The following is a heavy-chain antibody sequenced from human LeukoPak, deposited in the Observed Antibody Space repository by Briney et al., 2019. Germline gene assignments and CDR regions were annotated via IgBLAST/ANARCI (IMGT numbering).Heavy chain of an antibody. D-gene: IGHD2-8*01. CDR3: ARERTSCTNGVCRTPRWFDP. CDR2: IYISGTT. V-gene: IGHV4-4*07. Sequence: SETLSLTCTVSGGSISTYYWTWIRQPAGKGLEWIGHIYISGTTNYSPSLKSRVTMSVDTSKNQFSLKLSSVTAADTAVYYYARERTSCTNGVCRTPRWFDPWGPGTLVTVSS. J-gene: IGHJ5*02. CDR1: GGSISTYY.